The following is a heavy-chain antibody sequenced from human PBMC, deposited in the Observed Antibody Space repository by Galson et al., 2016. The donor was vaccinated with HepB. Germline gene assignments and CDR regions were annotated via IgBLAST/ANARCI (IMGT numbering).Heavy chain of an antibody. Sequence: SLRLSCAASGFTFSNFAMHWVRQAPGKGLEWVSGVSGSGGSRYYADSVKGRITISRDNSRNTLYLQMNSLRAGDTAIYYCAKDVNWVLSLVDCWGQGTLVTVAS. V-gene: IGHV3-23*01. CDR3: AKDVNWVLSLVDC. CDR2: VSGSGGSR. CDR1: GFTFSNFA. J-gene: IGHJ4*02. D-gene: IGHD3-9*01.